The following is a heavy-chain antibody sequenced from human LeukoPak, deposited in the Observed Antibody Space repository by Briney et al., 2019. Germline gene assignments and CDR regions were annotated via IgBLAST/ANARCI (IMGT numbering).Heavy chain of an antibody. CDR2: IYYSGST. Sequence: PLETLSLTCTVSGGSISSHYWSWIRQPPGKGLEWIGYIYYSGSTNYNPSLKSRVTISVDTSKNQFSLKLSSVTAADTAVYYCARDRDSSGYSWFDPWGQGTLVTVSS. V-gene: IGHV4-59*11. CDR3: ARDRDSSGYSWFDP. J-gene: IGHJ5*02. D-gene: IGHD3-22*01. CDR1: GGSISSHY.